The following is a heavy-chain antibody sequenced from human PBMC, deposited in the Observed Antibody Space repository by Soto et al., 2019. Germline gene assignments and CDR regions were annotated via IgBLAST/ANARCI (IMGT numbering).Heavy chain of an antibody. CDR3: ARRLGYCTNGVCYRYYYYMDV. V-gene: IGHV1-18*01. CDR2: ISAYNGNT. D-gene: IGHD2-8*01. Sequence: ASVNVSCKASGYTFTSYGISWVRQAPGQGLEWMGWISAYNGNTNYAQKLQGRVTMTTDTSTSTAYMELRSLRSDDTAVYYCARRLGYCTNGVCYRYYYYMDVWGKGTTVTVSS. CDR1: GYTFTSYG. J-gene: IGHJ6*03.